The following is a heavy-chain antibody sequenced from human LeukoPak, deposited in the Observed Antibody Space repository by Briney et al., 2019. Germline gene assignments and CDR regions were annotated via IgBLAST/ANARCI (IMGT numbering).Heavy chain of an antibody. V-gene: IGHV3-23*01. CDR3: TRDRPNYYGSDGHYYRRNGDY. J-gene: IGHJ4*02. CDR2: ISSKGELT. D-gene: IGHD3-22*01. Sequence: PGGSLRLSCAASGFTFSIYAMSWVRQAPGQGLEWVSSISSKGELTFYADSVKGRFTISRDNSESTLYLQMNILRAEDTAIYYCTRDRPNYYGSDGHYYRRNGDYWGQGTLVTVSS. CDR1: GFTFSIYA.